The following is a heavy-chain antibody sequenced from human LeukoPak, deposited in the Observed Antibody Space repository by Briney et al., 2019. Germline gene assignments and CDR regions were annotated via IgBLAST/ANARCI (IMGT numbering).Heavy chain of an antibody. D-gene: IGHD3-10*01. J-gene: IGHJ6*02. Sequence: PSETLSLICTVSGGSISSYYWSWIRQPPGKGLEWIGYIYYSGSTNYNPSLKSRVTISVDTSKNQFSLKLSSVTAADTAVYYCARGGPYGSGSYYYYGMDVWGQGTTVTVSS. V-gene: IGHV4-59*01. CDR1: GGSISSYY. CDR3: ARGGPYGSGSYYYYGMDV. CDR2: IYYSGST.